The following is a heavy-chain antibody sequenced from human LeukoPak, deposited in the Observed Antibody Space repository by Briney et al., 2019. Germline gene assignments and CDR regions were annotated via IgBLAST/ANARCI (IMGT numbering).Heavy chain of an antibody. Sequence: GGSLRLSCAASGFTFSSYSMNWVRQAPGTGLEWVSSISSSSSYIYYADSVKGRFTISRDNAKNSLYLQMNSLRAEDTAVYYCAREVVVVTADWFDPWGQGTLVTVS. J-gene: IGHJ5*02. D-gene: IGHD2-21*02. V-gene: IGHV3-21*01. CDR3: AREVVVVTADWFDP. CDR2: ISSSSSYI. CDR1: GFTFSSYS.